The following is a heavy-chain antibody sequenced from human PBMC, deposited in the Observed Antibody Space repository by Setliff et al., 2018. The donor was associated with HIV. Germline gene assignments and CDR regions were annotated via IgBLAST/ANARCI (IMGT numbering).Heavy chain of an antibody. CDR2: INPSGGST. CDR3: ARDGYYNSWSGYGYYYYYRDV. J-gene: IGHJ6*03. V-gene: IGHV1-46*01. D-gene: IGHD3-3*01. Sequence: ASVKVSCKASGYTFTSYYMHWVRQAPGQGLEWMGIINPSGGSTRYAQKFQGRVTMTRDTSMSTVYMELSSLRSEDTAVYYCARDGYYNSWSGYGYYYYYRDVWGKGTTVTV. CDR1: GYTFTSYY.